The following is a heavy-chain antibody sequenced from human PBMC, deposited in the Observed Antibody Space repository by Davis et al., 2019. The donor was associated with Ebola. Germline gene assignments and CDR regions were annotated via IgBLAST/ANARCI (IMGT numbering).Heavy chain of an antibody. V-gene: IGHV4-59*05. CDR3: ARGRGWQWLVPFDY. CDR2: IYYSGST. D-gene: IGHD6-19*01. Sequence: MPSETLSLTCTVSGGSISSYYWSWIRQPPGKGLEWIGSIYYSGSTYYNPSLKSRVTISVDTSRNQFSLKLSSVTAADTAVYYCARGRGWQWLVPFDYWGQGTLVTVSS. J-gene: IGHJ4*02. CDR1: GGSISSYY.